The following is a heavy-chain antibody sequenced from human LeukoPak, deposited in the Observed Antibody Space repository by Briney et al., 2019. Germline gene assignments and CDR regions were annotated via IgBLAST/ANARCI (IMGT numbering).Heavy chain of an antibody. D-gene: IGHD2-2*01. CDR1: GFDFKNYG. V-gene: IGHV3-30*02. CDR3: AKDDDRHWGSSCQDY. J-gene: IGHJ4*02. CDR2: IRYDGSPK. Sequence: PGGSLRLSCAASGFDFKNYGMHWVRQAPGKGLEGVAFIRYDGSPKYYADYVRGRFTISRDNSKNMLYLQMNSLETEDTAVYYCAKDDDRHWGSSCQDYWGQGTLVTVSS.